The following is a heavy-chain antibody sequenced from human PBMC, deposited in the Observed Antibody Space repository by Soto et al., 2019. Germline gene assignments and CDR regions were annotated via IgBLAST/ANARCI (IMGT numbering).Heavy chain of an antibody. Sequence: GGSLRLSCGASGFSFNTYAMSWVRQAPGKGLEWVSSISSSGRSPYYTDSVKGRFTISRDTSKNTLYLQMNSLRAKDTAIYYCAKMRTASTFDYWGQGTLVTVSS. CDR2: ISSSGRSP. V-gene: IGHV3-23*01. CDR3: AKMRTASTFDY. D-gene: IGHD5-18*01. CDR1: GFSFNTYA. J-gene: IGHJ4*02.